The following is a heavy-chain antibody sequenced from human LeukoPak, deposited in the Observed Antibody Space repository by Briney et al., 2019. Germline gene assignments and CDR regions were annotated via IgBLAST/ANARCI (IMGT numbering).Heavy chain of an antibody. Sequence: PSETLSLTCAVYGGSFGGYYWSWIRQPPGMGLEWIGEINHSGSTNYNPSLKSRATISVDTSKNQFSLRLSSMTAADTAMYYCARGQKVDTAMLPYFDYWGQGTLVTVSS. D-gene: IGHD5-18*01. CDR3: ARGQKVDTAMLPYFDY. V-gene: IGHV4-34*01. CDR1: GGSFGGYY. J-gene: IGHJ4*02. CDR2: INHSGST.